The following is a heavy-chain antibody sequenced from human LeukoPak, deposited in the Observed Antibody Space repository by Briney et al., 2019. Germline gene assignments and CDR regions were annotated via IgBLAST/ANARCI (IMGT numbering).Heavy chain of an antibody. CDR1: GFTFSSYW. CDR3: AREGVVVVPAAYDY. J-gene: IGHJ4*02. D-gene: IGHD2-2*01. Sequence: GGSLRLSCAASGFTFSSYWMHWVRQAPGEGLVWVSRINSDGSSTSYADSVKGRFTISRDNAKNTLYLQMNSLRAEDTAVYYCAREGVVVVPAAYDYWGQGTLVTVSS. V-gene: IGHV3-74*01. CDR2: INSDGSST.